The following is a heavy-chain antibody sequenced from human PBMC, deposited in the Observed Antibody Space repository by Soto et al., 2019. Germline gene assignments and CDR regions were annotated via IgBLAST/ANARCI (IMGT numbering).Heavy chain of an antibody. Sequence: GESLKISCKGSGYSFISYWISWVRQMPGKGLEWMGRTDPSDSYTNYSPSFQGHVTISPDKSISTAYLQWSSLKASDTAMYYCARHLSDSSDWFDLWGQGTLVTVSS. CDR1: GYSFISYW. J-gene: IGHJ5*02. CDR2: TDPSDSYT. CDR3: ARHLSDSSDWFDL. V-gene: IGHV5-10-1*01. D-gene: IGHD6-6*01.